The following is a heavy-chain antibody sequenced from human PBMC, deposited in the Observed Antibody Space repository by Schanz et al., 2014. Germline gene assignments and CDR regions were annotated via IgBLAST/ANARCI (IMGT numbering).Heavy chain of an antibody. J-gene: IGHJ6*02. CDR1: GFTFSDYY. CDR2: MIGSGSSV. V-gene: IGHV3-11*04. D-gene: IGHD6-19*01. Sequence: VQLLESGGGLVQPGGSLRLSCAASGFTFSDYYMSWIRQAPGKGLEWVSRMIGSGSSVFYADSVKGRFTISRDNSKNSVSLQMDSLRPEDTAVYFCAKDVRPVANTVHFYYMDVWGQGTTVTVSS. CDR3: AKDVRPVANTVHFYYMDV.